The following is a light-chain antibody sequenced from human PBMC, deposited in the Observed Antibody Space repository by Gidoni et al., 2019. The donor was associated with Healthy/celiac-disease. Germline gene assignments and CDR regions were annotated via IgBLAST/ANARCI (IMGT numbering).Light chain of an antibody. CDR1: QSISSY. CDR2: AAS. CDR3: QQSYSTPLT. V-gene: IGKV1-39*01. Sequence: ITCRASQSISSYLNWYQQKPGKAPKLLIYAASSLQSGVPSRFSGSGSGTDFTLTISSLQPEDFATHYCQQSYSTPLTFGGGTKVEIK. J-gene: IGKJ4*01.